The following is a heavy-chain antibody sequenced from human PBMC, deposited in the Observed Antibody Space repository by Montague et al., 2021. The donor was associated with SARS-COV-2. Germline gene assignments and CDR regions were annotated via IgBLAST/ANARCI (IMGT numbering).Heavy chain of an antibody. V-gene: IGHV4-39*01. CDR3: ARQEADIVGATAFDY. CDR2: IYYSGST. J-gene: IGHJ4*02. Sequence: SQTLSLTCTVSGGSISSSSYYWGWIRQPPGKGLEWIGSIYYSGSTYYNPSLKSRVTISVDTSKNQFSLKLSSVTAADTAVYYCARQEADIVGATAFDYWGQGTLVTVSP. D-gene: IGHD1-26*01. CDR1: GGSISSSSYY.